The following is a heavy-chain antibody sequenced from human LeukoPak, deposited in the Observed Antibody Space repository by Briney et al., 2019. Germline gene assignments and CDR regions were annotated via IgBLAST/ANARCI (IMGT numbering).Heavy chain of an antibody. J-gene: IGHJ4*02. Sequence: TGGPLRLSCAASGFTFSTYAMHWVRQAPGKGLEWVAVISYDGSNKYYADSVKGRFTISRDNSKNTLYLQMNSLRAEDTAVYYCARDGRNYDILTGYLLLDYWGQGTLVTVSS. CDR2: ISYDGSNK. V-gene: IGHV3-30-3*01. CDR1: GFTFSTYA. CDR3: ARDGRNYDILTGYLLLDY. D-gene: IGHD3-9*01.